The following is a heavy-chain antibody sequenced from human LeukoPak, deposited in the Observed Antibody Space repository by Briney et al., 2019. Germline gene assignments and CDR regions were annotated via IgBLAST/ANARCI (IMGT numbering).Heavy chain of an antibody. Sequence: GGSLRLSCAASGFTFSSYSMNWVRQAPGKGLEWVSSISSSSSYIYYADSVKGRFTISRDNAKNSLYLQMNSLRAEDTAVYYCARFSSGYSYDAFDIWGQGTMVTVSS. CDR3: ARFSSGYSYDAFDI. CDR1: GFTFSSYS. J-gene: IGHJ3*02. V-gene: IGHV3-21*01. CDR2: ISSSSSYI. D-gene: IGHD3-22*01.